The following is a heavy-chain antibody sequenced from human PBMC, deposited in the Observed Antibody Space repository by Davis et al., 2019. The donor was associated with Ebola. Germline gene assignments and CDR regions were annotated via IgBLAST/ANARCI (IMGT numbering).Heavy chain of an antibody. CDR3: ARGGYTSRYYYYMDV. CDR2: IFYSGST. V-gene: IGHV4-59*11. Sequence: SETLSLTCTVSGGSISSHSWSWIRQPPGKGLEWIGYIFYSGSTNYNPSFKSRVTISVDTSKNQFSLKLSSVSAADTAVYYCARGGYTSRYYYYMDVWGKGTTVTVSS. CDR1: GGSISSHS. D-gene: IGHD5-18*01. J-gene: IGHJ6*03.